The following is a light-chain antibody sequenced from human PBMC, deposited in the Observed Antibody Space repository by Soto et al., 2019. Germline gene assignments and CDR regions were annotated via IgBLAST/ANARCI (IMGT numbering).Light chain of an antibody. J-gene: IGKJ4*01. CDR2: GAS. Sequence: EIVMTQSPATLSVSPVEVANLSFSSTQSVRSNLAWYQQKPGQAPRLLIYGASTRATGIPATFSGSGSGTEFTLTISSLQSEDFAVFYCQKYNNWPLNFGGGTKVDTK. CDR3: QKYNNWPLN. V-gene: IGKV3-15*01. CDR1: QSVRSN.